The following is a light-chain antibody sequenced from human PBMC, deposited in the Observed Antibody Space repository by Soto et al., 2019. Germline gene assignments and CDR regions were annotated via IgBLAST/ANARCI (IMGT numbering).Light chain of an antibody. Sequence: DIVMTQSPLSLRVTPGEPASISCRSSQSLLDSNGYNYLDWYLQKSGQSPQLLIYLGSNRASVVHDRFRGSGSGTDFTLKISRVEAEDVGVSYCMQALQSPPTFVQGTKVEI. J-gene: IGKJ1*01. CDR3: MQALQSPPT. CDR1: QSLLDSNGYNY. V-gene: IGKV2-28*01. CDR2: LGS.